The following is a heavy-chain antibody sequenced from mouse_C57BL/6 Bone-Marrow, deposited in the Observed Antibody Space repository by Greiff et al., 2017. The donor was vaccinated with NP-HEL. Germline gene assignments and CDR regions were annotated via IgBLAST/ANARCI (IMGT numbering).Heavy chain of an antibody. J-gene: IGHJ2*01. CDR3: ARITTVVKGYYFDY. D-gene: IGHD1-1*01. V-gene: IGHV3-6*01. CDR1: GYSITSGYY. CDR2: IRYDGSN. Sequence: EVQLVESGPGLVKPSPSLSLTCSVTGYSITSGYYWNWIRQFPGNKLECMGYIRYDGSNNYNPTLKNQTTLTPDTSKNTFFLKLNCVTTEDTATYYCARITTVVKGYYFDYWGQGTTLTVSS.